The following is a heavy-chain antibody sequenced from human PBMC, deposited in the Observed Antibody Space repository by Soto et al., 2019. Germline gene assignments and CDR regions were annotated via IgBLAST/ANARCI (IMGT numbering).Heavy chain of an antibody. V-gene: IGHV3-23*01. CDR1: GFTFSSYA. CDR2: ISGSGGST. J-gene: IGHJ4*02. Sequence: GGSLRLSCAAYGFTFSSYAMSWVRQAPGKGLEWVSAISGSGGSTYYADSVKGRFTISRDNSKNTLYLQMNSLRAEDTAVYYCAKDALYYDILTGYYKQGYYFDYWGQGTLVTVSS. CDR3: AKDALYYDILTGYYKQGYYFDY. D-gene: IGHD3-9*01.